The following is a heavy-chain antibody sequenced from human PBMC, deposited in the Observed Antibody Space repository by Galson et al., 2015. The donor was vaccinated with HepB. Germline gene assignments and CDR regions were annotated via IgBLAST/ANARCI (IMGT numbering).Heavy chain of an antibody. J-gene: IGHJ6*03. V-gene: IGHV3-53*01. CDR1: GVTVSSNH. D-gene: IGHD1-1*01. CDR3: ARTRNWNYYMDV. Sequence: SLRLSCAASGVTVSSNHMSWVRQAPGKGLEWVSLIYSGGTSYYADSVKGRFTISRDNPKNTLYFQMNNLRAEDTAVYYCARTRNWNYYMDVWGKGTTVTVSS. CDR2: IYSGGTS.